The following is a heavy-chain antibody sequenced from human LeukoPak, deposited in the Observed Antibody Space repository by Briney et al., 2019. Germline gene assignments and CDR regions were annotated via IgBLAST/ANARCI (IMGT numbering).Heavy chain of an antibody. Sequence: SETLSLTYTVSGVSTSSSSYYWGWIRQPPGKGLEWIGSIYYSGSTYYNPSLKSRVTISVDTSKNQFSLKLSSVTAADTAVYYCAREVATITSHFDYWGQGTLVTVSS. J-gene: IGHJ4*02. D-gene: IGHD5-12*01. CDR2: IYYSGST. V-gene: IGHV4-39*02. CDR1: GVSTSSSSYY. CDR3: AREVATITSHFDY.